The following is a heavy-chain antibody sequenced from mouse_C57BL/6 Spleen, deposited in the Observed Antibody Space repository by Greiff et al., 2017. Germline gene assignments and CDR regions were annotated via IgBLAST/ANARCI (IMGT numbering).Heavy chain of an antibody. Sequence: EVKVVESGGGLVKPGGSLKLSCAASGFTFSDYGMHWVRQAPGKGLEWVAYISSGSSTIYYADTVKGRFTISRDNAKNTLFLQMTSLRSEDTAMYYCARDSGSYYYGSRDWFAYWGQGTLVTVSA. D-gene: IGHD1-1*01. V-gene: IGHV5-17*01. CDR1: GFTFSDYG. CDR2: ISSGSSTI. J-gene: IGHJ3*01. CDR3: ARDSGSYYYGSRDWFAY.